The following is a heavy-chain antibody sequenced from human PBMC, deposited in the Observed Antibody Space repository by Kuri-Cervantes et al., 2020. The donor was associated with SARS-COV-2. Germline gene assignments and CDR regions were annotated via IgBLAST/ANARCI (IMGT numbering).Heavy chain of an antibody. CDR3: ASRRAGAAAGIWGWFDP. V-gene: IGHV3-48*01. CDR1: GFTFSSYS. Sequence: GESLKISCAASGFTFSSYSMNWVRQAPGKGLEWVSYISSSSSTMYYADSVKGRFTISRDNAKNSLYLQMNSLRAEDTAVYYCASRRAGAAAGIWGWFDPWGQGTLVTVSS. J-gene: IGHJ5*02. CDR2: ISSSSSTM. D-gene: IGHD6-13*01.